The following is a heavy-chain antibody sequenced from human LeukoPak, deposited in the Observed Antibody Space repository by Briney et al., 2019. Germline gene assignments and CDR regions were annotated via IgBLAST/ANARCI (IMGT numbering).Heavy chain of an antibody. CDR3: ARDSSGWYRWFDP. CDR1: GGSISSGRNY. D-gene: IGHD6-19*01. Sequence: SETLSLTCTVSGGSISSGRNYWTWIRQPAGKGLEWIGRIYIFSGSTNYNPSLKSRVTISVDTSKNQFSLKLNSVTAADTAVYYCARDSSGWYRWFDPWGQGTLVTVSS. J-gene: IGHJ5*02. CDR2: IYIFSGST. V-gene: IGHV4-61*10.